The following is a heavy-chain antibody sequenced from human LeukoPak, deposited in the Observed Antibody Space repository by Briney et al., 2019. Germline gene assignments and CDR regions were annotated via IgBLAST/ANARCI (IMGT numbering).Heavy chain of an antibody. Sequence: PSQTLSLTCTVSGDSISSVEYFWNSIRQPPGEGLGWIGYIHYGVSTYNNPSLKSRAFTSVDTSKNHVSLNLNSVTAADTAVYYCARSFPRWPYYFDSWGQGTLVTVSS. CDR2: IHYGVST. D-gene: IGHD5-24*01. CDR3: ARSFPRWPYYFDS. CDR1: GDSISSVEYF. J-gene: IGHJ4*02. V-gene: IGHV4-30-4*01.